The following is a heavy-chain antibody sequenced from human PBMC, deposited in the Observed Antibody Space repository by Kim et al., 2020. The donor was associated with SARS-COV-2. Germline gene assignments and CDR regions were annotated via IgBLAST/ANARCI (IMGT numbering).Heavy chain of an antibody. V-gene: IGHV1-46*01. Sequence: AQKFQGRGTMTRDTSTSTVYMELSSLGSEDTAVYYCARGGGEPDSPNFDYWGQGTLVTVSS. J-gene: IGHJ4*02. D-gene: IGHD3-10*01. CDR3: ARGGGEPDSPNFDY.